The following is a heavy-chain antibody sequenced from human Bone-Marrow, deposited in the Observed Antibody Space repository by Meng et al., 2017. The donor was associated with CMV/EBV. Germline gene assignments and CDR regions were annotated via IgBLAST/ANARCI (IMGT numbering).Heavy chain of an antibody. CDR1: GGSISSSNYY. Sequence: VSGGSISSSNYYWGWIRQPPGKGLEWIGNIFYSGSTFYNPSLTSRVTISVDTSKNQFSLKLSSVTAADTALYYCARTKKALRTIFDYWGQGTLVTVSS. V-gene: IGHV4-39*01. CDR2: IFYSGST. J-gene: IGHJ4*02. CDR3: ARTKKALRTIFDY. D-gene: IGHD2-8*01.